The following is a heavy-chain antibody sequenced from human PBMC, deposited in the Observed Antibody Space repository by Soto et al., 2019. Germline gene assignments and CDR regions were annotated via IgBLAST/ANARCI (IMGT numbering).Heavy chain of an antibody. J-gene: IGHJ6*02. D-gene: IGHD1-26*01. CDR1: GGSVSSGSYY. Sequence: PSETLSLTCTVSGGSVSSGSYYWSWIRQPPGKGLEWIGYIYYSGSTNYNPSLKSRVTISVDTSKNQFSLKLSSVTAADTAVYYCARDRYSGSYYGFHYGMDVWGQGTPVTVSS. CDR3: ARDRYSGSYYGFHYGMDV. V-gene: IGHV4-61*01. CDR2: IYYSGST.